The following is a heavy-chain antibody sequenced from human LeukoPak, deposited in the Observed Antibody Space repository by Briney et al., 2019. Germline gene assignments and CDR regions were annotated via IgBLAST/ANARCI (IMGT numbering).Heavy chain of an antibody. CDR2: IYYSGGT. CDR3: ARSRGWYRD. CDR1: GGSISSYY. Sequence: SETLSLTCTISGGSISSYYWSWIRQPPGKGLEWIGYIYYSGGTNYNPSLKSRVTLSVDTSKNQFSLKLSSVTAADTAVYYCARSRGWYRDWGQGTLVTVSS. D-gene: IGHD6-19*01. V-gene: IGHV4-59*01. J-gene: IGHJ4*02.